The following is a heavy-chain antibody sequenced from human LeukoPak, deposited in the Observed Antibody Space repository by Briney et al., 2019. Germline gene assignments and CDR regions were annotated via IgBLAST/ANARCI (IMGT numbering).Heavy chain of an antibody. CDR3: ARDEGNYYGMAFDF. J-gene: IGHJ4*02. V-gene: IGHV4-59*01. D-gene: IGHD3-10*01. Sequence: PSETLSLTCTVSGASISNDYWNWIRQSPEKGLEWIGYVSSRGATNYNPSLRSRVTIAGDTSKNQFSLRLTSVSAADTAMYFCARDEGNYYGMAFDFWGQGILVTVSP. CDR2: VSSRGAT. CDR1: GASISNDY.